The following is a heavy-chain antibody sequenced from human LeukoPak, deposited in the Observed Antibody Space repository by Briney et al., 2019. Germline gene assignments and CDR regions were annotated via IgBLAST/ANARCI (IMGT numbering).Heavy chain of an antibody. J-gene: IGHJ4*02. Sequence: SETLSLTCTVSGGSISSYYWIWIRQPAGKGLEWIDRNYTSGSTNYNPSLKSRVTTSVDTPKNQFSLNRSYVTAADTAVYYGARWADDSSGYYSDYWGQGTLVTVS. CDR2: NYTSGST. V-gene: IGHV4-4*07. CDR1: GGSISSYY. CDR3: ARWADDSSGYYSDY. D-gene: IGHD3-22*01.